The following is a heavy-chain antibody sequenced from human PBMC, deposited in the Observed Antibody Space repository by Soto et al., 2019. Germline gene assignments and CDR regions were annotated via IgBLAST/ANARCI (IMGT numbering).Heavy chain of an antibody. Sequence: SETLSLTCSVSGAALNSGNYYWGWIRQVPGKGLEWIGHIYVTGAVDYNPSLRDRITISQDTSERQFSLNLRLVTAADTAVYYCARLRIATNNYKWFDPWGKGTLVTVSS. CDR1: GAALNSGNYY. CDR3: ARLRIATNNYKWFDP. CDR2: IYVTGAV. J-gene: IGHJ5*02. D-gene: IGHD2-21*01. V-gene: IGHV4-31*03.